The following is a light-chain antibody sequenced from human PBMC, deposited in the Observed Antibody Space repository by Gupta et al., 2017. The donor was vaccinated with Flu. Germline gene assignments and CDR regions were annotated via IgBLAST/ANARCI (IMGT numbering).Light chain of an antibody. CDR2: AAS. CDR3: QQCSSSPLT. J-gene: IGKJ4*01. CDR1: QSIDSSY. Sequence: SSLSASVRDRVTITCRASQSIDSSYLHWYQQKAGKAPKLLIYAASKLQGGVPSRFSGSGSGTAFNLTISRLQPEDFATYYCQQCSSSPLTFGGGTKLEIK. V-gene: IGKV1-39*01.